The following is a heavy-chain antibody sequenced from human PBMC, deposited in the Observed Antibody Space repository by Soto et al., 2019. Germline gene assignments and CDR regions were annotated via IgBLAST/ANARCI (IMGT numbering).Heavy chain of an antibody. V-gene: IGHV4-59*01. CDR1: GDSISSYY. J-gene: IGHJ4*02. CDR3: ALRSMAAVPEY. Sequence: QVQLQESGPGLVKPSETLSLTCAVSGDSISSYYCMWIRQPPGKGLESIGYLYYGRSANYNPSLKSRVTFSVDTPTNQCSLTLSSMTAADTAVYYCALRSMAAVPEYWGQGTLVTVSS. D-gene: IGHD6-13*01. CDR2: LYYGRSA.